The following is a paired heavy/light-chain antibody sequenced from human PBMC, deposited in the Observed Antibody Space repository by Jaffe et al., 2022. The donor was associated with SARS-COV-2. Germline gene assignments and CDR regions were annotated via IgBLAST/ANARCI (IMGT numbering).Heavy chain of an antibody. Sequence: QITLKESGPTLVKPTQTLTLTCTFSGFSLSTGRVGVGWIRQPPGKALEWLALIYWDDDKRYSPSLKNRLTITKDTSKSQVVLSMTNMDPVDTATYYCAHRGYYSDRNGYYYDYWGQGALVTVSS. CDR3: AHRGYYSDRNGYYYDY. J-gene: IGHJ4*02. CDR1: GFSLSTGRVG. V-gene: IGHV2-5*02. D-gene: IGHD3-22*01. CDR2: IYWDDDK.
Light chain of an antibody. CDR3: LQLNSYPLT. V-gene: IGKV1-9*01. CDR1: QGISNY. CDR2: ATS. Sequence: DIQLTQSPSFLSASVGDRVIITCRASQGISNYLAWYQQKPGKAPKLLIYATSTLQSGVPSRFSGSGSGTEFTLTISSLQPEDFAAYYCLQLNSYPLTFGGGTKVEIK. J-gene: IGKJ4*01.